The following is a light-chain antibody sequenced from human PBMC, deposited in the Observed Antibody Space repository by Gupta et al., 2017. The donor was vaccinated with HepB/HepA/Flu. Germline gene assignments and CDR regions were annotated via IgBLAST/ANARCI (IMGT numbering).Light chain of an antibody. CDR3: CSYAGTYTVV. V-gene: IGLV2-11*01. CDR1: SSDVGGYNY. J-gene: IGLJ2*01. CDR2: EVS. Sequence: QSALTQPRSVSGSPGQSVTIPCTGTSSDVGGYNYVSWYQHHPGKAPKLMIYEVSKRPSGVPDRFSGSKSGNTASLTISGLQAEDEADYYCCSYAGTYTVVFGGGTKLTVL.